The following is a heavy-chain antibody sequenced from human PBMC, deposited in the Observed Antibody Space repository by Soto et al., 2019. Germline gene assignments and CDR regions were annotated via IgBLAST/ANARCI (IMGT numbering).Heavy chain of an antibody. J-gene: IGHJ4*02. CDR2: TYYSGST. CDR1: GGSISSYY. CDR3: ARISRGYSYGSDY. V-gene: IGHV4-59*01. Sequence: PSETLSLTCTVSGGSISSYYWSWIRQPPGKGLEWIGYTYYSGSTNYTPSLKSRVTISVDTSKNQFSLKLSSVTAADTAVYYCARISRGYSYGSDYWGQGTRVTVSS. D-gene: IGHD5-18*01.